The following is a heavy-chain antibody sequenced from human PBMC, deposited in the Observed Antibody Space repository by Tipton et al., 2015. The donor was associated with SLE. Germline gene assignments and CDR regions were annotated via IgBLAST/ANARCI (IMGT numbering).Heavy chain of an antibody. V-gene: IGHV4-34*01. CDR2: INHRGST. J-gene: IGHJ4*02. D-gene: IGHD4-17*01. CDR1: GGSFSGYY. CDR3: AKRGYGDPGVDY. Sequence: GLVKPSETLSLTCAVYGGSFSGYYWSWIRQPPGKGLEWIGEINHRGSTNYNPSRKSRVTISVDTSKNQISLKLSSVTAADTAVYYCAKRGYGDPGVDYWGQGPLVTVSS.